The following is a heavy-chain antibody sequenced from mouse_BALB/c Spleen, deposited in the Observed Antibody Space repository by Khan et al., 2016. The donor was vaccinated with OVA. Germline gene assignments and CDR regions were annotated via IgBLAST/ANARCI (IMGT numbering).Heavy chain of an antibody. D-gene: IGHD3-3*01. CDR3: ARTARLKY. J-gene: IGHJ2*01. CDR1: GYSITSGYG. V-gene: IGHV3-2*02. CDR2: ISYSGST. Sequence: VQLKQSGPGLVKPSESLYLSCTVTGYSITSGYGWNWIRQFPGNKLEWMGYISYSGSTNYNPSLKSRISISRDTSKNQFFLQLNSVTTEDTATYYCARTARLKYWGQGTTLTVSS.